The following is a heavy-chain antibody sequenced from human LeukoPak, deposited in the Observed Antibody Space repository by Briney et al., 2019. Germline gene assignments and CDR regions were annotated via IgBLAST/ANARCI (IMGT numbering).Heavy chain of an antibody. V-gene: IGHV3-74*01. CDR1: GFTFSSDW. Sequence: GGSLRLSCAASGFTFSSDWMHWVRQAPGKGLVWVSRINRDGRSTTYADSVKGRFTISRDNAKNTLYLQMNSLRAEDTAVYYCARGWRAAGHNWFDPWGQGTLVTVFS. D-gene: IGHD6-19*01. J-gene: IGHJ5*02. CDR2: INRDGRST. CDR3: ARGWRAAGHNWFDP.